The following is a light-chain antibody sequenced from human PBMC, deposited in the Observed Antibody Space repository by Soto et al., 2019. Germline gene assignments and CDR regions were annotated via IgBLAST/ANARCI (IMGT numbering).Light chain of an antibody. V-gene: IGKV1-39*01. CDR2: AAS. J-gene: IGKJ5*01. CDR1: QSISSY. CDR3: QQSYRTPPIT. Sequence: DIQMTQSPSSLSASVGDRVTITCRASQSISSYLNWYQQKPGKAPKLLIYAASSLQSGVPSMFSGSGSGTDFTLTISSLQPEDFATYYCQQSYRTPPITFGQGTRLEIK.